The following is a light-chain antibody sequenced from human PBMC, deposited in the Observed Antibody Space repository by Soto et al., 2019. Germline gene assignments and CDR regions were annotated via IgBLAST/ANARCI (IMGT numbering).Light chain of an antibody. CDR3: QHYGPSFLLT. CDR1: QGVNSNY. Sequence: EIVLTQSPGTVSLSPGERATLSCRASQGVNSNYLAWYQQKPGQAPRLLMYYASTRATGIPDRFSGSGSGTDFTLTINRLEPEDFAVYYCQHYGPSFLLTFGGGTKVEI. J-gene: IGKJ4*01. V-gene: IGKV3-20*01. CDR2: YAS.